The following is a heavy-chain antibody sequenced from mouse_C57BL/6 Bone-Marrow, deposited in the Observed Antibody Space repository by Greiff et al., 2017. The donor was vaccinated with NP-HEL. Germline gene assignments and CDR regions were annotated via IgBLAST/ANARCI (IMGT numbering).Heavy chain of an antibody. D-gene: IGHD2-3*01. CDR1: GFTFSDYY. CDR3: ARHDGYYDY. CDR2: ISNGGGST. Sequence: EVQVVESGGGLVQPGGSLKLSCAASGFTFSDYYMYWVRQTPEKRLEWVAYISNGGGSTYYPDTVKGRFTISRDNAKNTLYLQMSRLKSEDTAMYYCARHDGYYDYWGQGTTLTVSS. J-gene: IGHJ2*01. V-gene: IGHV5-12*01.